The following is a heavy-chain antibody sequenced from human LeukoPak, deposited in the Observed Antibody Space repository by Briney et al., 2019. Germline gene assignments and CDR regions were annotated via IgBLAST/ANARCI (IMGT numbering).Heavy chain of an antibody. V-gene: IGHV1-69*05. CDR1: GYTFTSYG. CDR2: IIPIFGTA. D-gene: IGHD2-15*01. Sequence: SVKVSCKASGYTFTSYGISWVRQAPGQGLEWMGRIIPIFGTANYAQKFQGRVTITTDESTRTAYMELSSLRSEDTAVYYCARDECSGGSCYTGDYYYYMDVWGKGTTVTVSS. CDR3: ARDECSGGSCYTGDYYYYMDV. J-gene: IGHJ6*03.